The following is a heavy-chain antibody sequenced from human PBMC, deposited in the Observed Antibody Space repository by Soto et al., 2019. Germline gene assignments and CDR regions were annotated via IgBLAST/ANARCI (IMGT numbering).Heavy chain of an antibody. CDR3: TRVRLCISRPSDY. V-gene: IGHV3-72*01. D-gene: IGHD6-19*01. J-gene: IGHJ4*02. CDR2: IKNKANSYTT. Sequence: EVQLVESGGGLVQPEGSLRLSCAASGFTFSDHYMDWVRQAPGKGLEWVGRIKNKANSYTTEYAAPVKGRFIISRDDSKNSVFLQMNRLKTADTAVYDCTRVRLCISRPSDYWGQGILVTVSS. CDR1: GFTFSDHY.